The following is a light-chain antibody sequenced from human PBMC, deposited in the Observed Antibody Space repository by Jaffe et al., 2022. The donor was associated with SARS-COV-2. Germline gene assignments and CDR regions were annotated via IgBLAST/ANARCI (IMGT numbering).Light chain of an antibody. CDR1: SSNIGNNF. CDR2: DNY. V-gene: IGLV1-51*01. CDR3: GTWDSSLSSYVV. J-gene: IGLJ2*01. Sequence: QSVLTQPPSVSAAPGQRVTISCSGSSSNIGNNFVSWYQQLPGTAPKLLIYDNYKRPSGIPDRFSGSKSGTSATLGITGLQTGDEAVYYCGTWDSSLSSYVVFGGGTKLTVL.